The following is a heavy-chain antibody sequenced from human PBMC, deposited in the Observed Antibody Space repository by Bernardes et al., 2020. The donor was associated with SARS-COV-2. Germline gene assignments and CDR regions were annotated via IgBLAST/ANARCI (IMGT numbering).Heavy chain of an antibody. V-gene: IGHV3-7*01. J-gene: IGHJ4*02. Sequence: GGSLRLSCAASGFTFRRFWMSWVRQAPGKGLEWVANIKQDGSEKYYVDSVEGRFSISRDNTQNSLYLQMNSLRAEDTAVYYCASDKDFQFDYWGQGTLVTVSS. CDR3: ASDKDFQFDY. CDR2: IKQDGSEK. CDR1: GFTFRRFW.